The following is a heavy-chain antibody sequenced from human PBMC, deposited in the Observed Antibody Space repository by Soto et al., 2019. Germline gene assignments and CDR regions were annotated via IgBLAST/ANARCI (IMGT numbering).Heavy chain of an antibody. Sequence: GGSLRLSCAAPGFTFSSYWMSWVRQAPGKGLEWVANIKQAGSEKYYVDSVKGRFTISRDNAKNSLYLQMNSLRAEDTAVYYCSSRRMGQNICRSVCPVWGQGTLVIVSS. V-gene: IGHV3-7*01. D-gene: IGHD2-2*01. CDR2: IKQAGSEK. CDR1: GFTFSSYW. CDR3: SSRRMGQNICRSVCPV. J-gene: IGHJ1*01.